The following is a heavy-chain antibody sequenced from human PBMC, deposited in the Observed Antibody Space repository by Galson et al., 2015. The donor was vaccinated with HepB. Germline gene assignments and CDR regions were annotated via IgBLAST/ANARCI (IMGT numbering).Heavy chain of an antibody. CDR1: GFRLTDYA. Sequence: SLRLSCAASGFRLTDYAMNWARRAPGKGLEWAAYISSDSRTIHYADSVKGRFTISRDNAKNSVYLQMTNLRGEDTAVYYCVRDRGSGFGGNDVPSFDYWGRGSLVTVS. CDR2: ISSDSRTI. V-gene: IGHV3-48*01. CDR3: VRDRGSGFGGNDVPSFDY. D-gene: IGHD5-12*01. J-gene: IGHJ4*02.